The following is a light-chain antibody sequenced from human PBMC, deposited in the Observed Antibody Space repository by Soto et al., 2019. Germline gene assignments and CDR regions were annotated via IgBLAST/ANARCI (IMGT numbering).Light chain of an antibody. V-gene: IGKV3-15*01. J-gene: IGKJ1*01. CDR1: QSVSSN. Sequence: EXVMTQFPAILSVSPGERATLSCRASQSVSSNLAWYQQKPGQAPSLLIYGASTRATGIPARFSGSGSGTKFTLTIGSLQSEDFAVYYCQQYNNWPRTFGQGTKV. CDR3: QQYNNWPRT. CDR2: GAS.